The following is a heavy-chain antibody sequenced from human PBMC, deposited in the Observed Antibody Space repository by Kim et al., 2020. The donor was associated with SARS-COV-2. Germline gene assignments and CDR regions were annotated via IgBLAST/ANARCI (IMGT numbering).Heavy chain of an antibody. Sequence: GGSLRLSCAASGFTFSGSAMHWVRQASGKGLEWVGRIRSKANSYATAYAASVKGRFTISRDDSKNTAYRQMNSLKTEDTAVYYCTSPYYYDSSGPKSGFDPWGQGTLVTVSS. V-gene: IGHV3-73*01. CDR1: GFTFSGSA. D-gene: IGHD3-22*01. CDR3: TSPYYYDSSGPKSGFDP. CDR2: IRSKANSYAT. J-gene: IGHJ5*02.